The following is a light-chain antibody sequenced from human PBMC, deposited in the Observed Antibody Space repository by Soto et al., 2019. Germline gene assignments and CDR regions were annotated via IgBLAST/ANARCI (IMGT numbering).Light chain of an antibody. CDR2: GAY. V-gene: IGKV3-15*01. CDR3: QQRSNWPLIT. J-gene: IGKJ5*01. Sequence: EVLMTHSPATLSVSPGERATLSCRASQSFSSNLAWYQQKPGQAPRLLIYGAYTRAAGVPARFSGSGSGTEFTLTITGLQSEDIAVYYCQQRSNWPLITFGQGTRLEIK. CDR1: QSFSSN.